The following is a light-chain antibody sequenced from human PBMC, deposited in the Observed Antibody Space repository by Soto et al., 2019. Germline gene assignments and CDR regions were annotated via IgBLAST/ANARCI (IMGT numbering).Light chain of an antibody. CDR3: SSHTSGSTRV. J-gene: IGLJ1*01. V-gene: IGLV2-14*01. CDR1: FIDVGGYDY. Sequence: QSPLTQPASVSGSPGQSIAISCTGTFIDVGGYDYVSWYQQHPDKAPKLMIYEVTKRPSGVSNRFSGSKSGNTASLTISGLQPEDEADYYCSSHTSGSTRVFGSGTKVTVL. CDR2: EVT.